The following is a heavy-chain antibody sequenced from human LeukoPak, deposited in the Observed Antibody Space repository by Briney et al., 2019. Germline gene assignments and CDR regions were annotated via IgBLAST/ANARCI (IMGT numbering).Heavy chain of an antibody. J-gene: IGHJ3*02. Sequence: SETLSLTCTVSGYSISSGYYWSWIRQPPGKGLEWIGCIYYSGSTNYNPSLKSRVTISVDTSKNQFSLKLSSVTAADTAVYYCAGIAARDIWGQGTMVTVSS. V-gene: IGHV4-61*01. CDR2: IYYSGST. CDR1: GYSISSGYY. D-gene: IGHD6-13*01. CDR3: AGIAARDI.